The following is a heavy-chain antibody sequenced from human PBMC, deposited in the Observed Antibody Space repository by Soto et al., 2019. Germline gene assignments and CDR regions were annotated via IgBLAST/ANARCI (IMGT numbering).Heavy chain of an antibody. V-gene: IGHV3-30-3*01. J-gene: IGHJ3*02. CDR2: ISYDGSNK. D-gene: IGHD1-26*01. CDR1: GFTFSSYT. Sequence: QVQLVESGGGVVQPGRSLRLSCAASGFTFSSYTMHWVRQAPGKGLEWVAVISYDGSNKYYADSVKGRFTISRDYSKNTLYLQMNSLRAEDTAVYYCARDGGATTDDGFDIWGQGTMVTVSS. CDR3: ARDGGATTDDGFDI.